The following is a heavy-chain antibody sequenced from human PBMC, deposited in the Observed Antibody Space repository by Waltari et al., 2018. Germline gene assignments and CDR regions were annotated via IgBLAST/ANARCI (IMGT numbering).Heavy chain of an antibody. CDR3: ASFSPAAAQMYYYYYGMDV. CDR2: FDPEDGKT. D-gene: IGHD2-2*01. J-gene: IGHJ6*02. CDR1: GYTLTELS. V-gene: IGHV1-24*01. Sequence: QVQLVQSGAEVKKPGASVKVSCKVSGYTLTELSMHWVRQAPGNGLEWMGGFDPEDGKTIYAQKFQGRVTMTEDTSTDTAYMELSSLRSEDTAVYYCASFSPAAAQMYYYYYGMDVWGQGTTVTVSS.